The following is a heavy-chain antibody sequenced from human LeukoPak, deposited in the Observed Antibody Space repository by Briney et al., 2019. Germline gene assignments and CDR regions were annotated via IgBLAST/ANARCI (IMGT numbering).Heavy chain of an antibody. CDR3: ARGDSSPLGMVRGVVDI. D-gene: IGHD3-10*01. J-gene: IGHJ4*02. Sequence: MTSETLSLTCTVSGGSISSSSYYWGWIRQPPGKGLEWIGSIYYSGSTYYNPSLKSRVTISVDTSKNQFSLNLSSVTAADTAVYYCARGDSSPLGMVRGVVDIWGQGTLVTVSS. CDR2: IYYSGST. CDR1: GGSISSSSYY. V-gene: IGHV4-39*07.